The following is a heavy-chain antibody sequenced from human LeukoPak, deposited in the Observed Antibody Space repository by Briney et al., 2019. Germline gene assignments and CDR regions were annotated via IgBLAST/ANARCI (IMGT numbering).Heavy chain of an antibody. D-gene: IGHD6-13*01. J-gene: IGHJ4*02. CDR1: EFTFSSYE. Sequence: TGGSLRLSCAASEFTFSSYEMNWVRQAPGKGLEWISYIGRSGSIKHYADSVKGRFTISRDNAKNSLYLQMNSLRVEDTAVYYCARDGSSWSREIDYWGQGTLVTVSS. CDR2: IGRSGSIK. V-gene: IGHV3-48*03. CDR3: ARDGSSWSREIDY.